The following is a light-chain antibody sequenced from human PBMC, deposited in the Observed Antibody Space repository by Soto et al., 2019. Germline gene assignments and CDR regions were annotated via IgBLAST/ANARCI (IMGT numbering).Light chain of an antibody. CDR2: AAS. CDR1: QSIGTY. J-gene: IGKJ2*01. Sequence: DAPMTQSPSSLSASVGDSVTITCRASQSIGTYLDWYQHKPGKAPKLLIYAASSLQSGVPSRFSGSGSGTDFTLTISSLQPEDFATYYCRESHSTFGQGTKLEIK. V-gene: IGKV1-39*01. CDR3: RESHST.